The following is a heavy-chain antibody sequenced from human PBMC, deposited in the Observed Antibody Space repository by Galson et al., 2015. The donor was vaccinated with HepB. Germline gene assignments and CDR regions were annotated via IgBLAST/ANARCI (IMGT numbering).Heavy chain of an antibody. V-gene: IGHV3-33*01. Sequence: SLRLSCAASGFTFSSFGMYWVRQAPGKGLEWVAVIWYNGSNEYYADSAKGRFTISRDNSKNTLYLQMNSLRAEDTAVYYCARDPSSIAAAGRFDYWGQGTLVTVSS. D-gene: IGHD6-13*01. CDR1: GFTFSSFG. J-gene: IGHJ4*02. CDR3: ARDPSSIAAAGRFDY. CDR2: IWYNGSNE.